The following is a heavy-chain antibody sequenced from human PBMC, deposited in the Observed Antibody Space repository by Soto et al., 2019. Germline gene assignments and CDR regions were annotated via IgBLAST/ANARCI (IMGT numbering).Heavy chain of an antibody. D-gene: IGHD3-22*01. V-gene: IGHV5-51*01. CDR3: ARVPRDSSGYYQLNWFDP. Sequence: LGESLKISCKGSGYSFTSYWIGWVRQMPGKGLEWMGIIYPGDSDTRYSPSFQGQVTISADKSISTAYLQWSSLKASDTAMYYCARVPRDSSGYYQLNWFDPWGQGTLVTVSS. CDR1: GYSFTSYW. J-gene: IGHJ5*02. CDR2: IYPGDSDT.